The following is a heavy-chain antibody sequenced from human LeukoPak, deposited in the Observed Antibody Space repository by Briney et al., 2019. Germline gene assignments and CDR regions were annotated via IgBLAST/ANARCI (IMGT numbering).Heavy chain of an antibody. D-gene: IGHD1-1*01. CDR3: ARAYNWNDVRAFDI. V-gene: IGHV4-59*11. Sequence: SETLSLTCTVPGGSISSHYWSWIRQPPGKGLEWIGYIYYSGSTNYNPSLKSRVTISVDTSKNQLSLKLSSVTAADTAVYYCARAYNWNDVRAFDIWGQGTMVTVSS. J-gene: IGHJ3*02. CDR2: IYYSGST. CDR1: GGSISSHY.